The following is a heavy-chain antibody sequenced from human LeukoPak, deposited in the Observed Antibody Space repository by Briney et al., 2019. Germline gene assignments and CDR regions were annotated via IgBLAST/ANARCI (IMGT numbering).Heavy chain of an antibody. D-gene: IGHD3-3*01. V-gene: IGHV3-30*03. CDR1: GFTFSSYG. CDR2: ISCDGSNK. J-gene: IGHJ4*02. Sequence: PGGSLRLSCAASGFTFSSYGMHWVRQAPGKGLEWVAVISCDGSNKYYADSVKGRFTISRDNSKNTLYLQMNSLRAEDTAVYYCAPLTYTIFGVVMDWGQGTLVTVSS. CDR3: APLTYTIFGVVMD.